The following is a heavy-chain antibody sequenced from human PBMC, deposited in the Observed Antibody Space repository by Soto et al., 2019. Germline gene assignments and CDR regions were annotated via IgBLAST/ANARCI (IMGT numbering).Heavy chain of an antibody. J-gene: IGHJ4*02. CDR1: GGFTSTKQW. D-gene: IGHD3-10*01. CDR2: AYHSGST. V-gene: IGHV4-4*02. Sequence: KTXQTLSVPCAVSGGFTSTKQWWSWVRQPPGKGLEWIGDAYHSGSTEYNPPLKSRVSISVDKSKNQISLKLASATAADTAVYYCARSPTSYYYGGSGTFDHWGQGTLVTVSS. CDR3: ARSPTSYYYGGSGTFDH.